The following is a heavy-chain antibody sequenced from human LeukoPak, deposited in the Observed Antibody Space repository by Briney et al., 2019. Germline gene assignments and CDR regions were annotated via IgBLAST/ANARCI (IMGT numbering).Heavy chain of an antibody. CDR1: GGTFISYA. CDR2: IIPIFGTA. D-gene: IGHD3-3*01. CDR3: ARDSTYDFWSGSPFDY. Sequence: SVKVSCKASGGTFISYAISWVRQARGQGLEWMGRIIPIFGTANYSQKFQGRVTITTYESTSTAYMELSSLRSEDTAVYYCARDSTYDFWSGSPFDYWGQGTLVTVSS. V-gene: IGHV1-69*05. J-gene: IGHJ4*02.